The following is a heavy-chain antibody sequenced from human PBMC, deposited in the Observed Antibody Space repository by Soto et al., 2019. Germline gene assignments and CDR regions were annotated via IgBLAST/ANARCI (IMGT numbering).Heavy chain of an antibody. CDR3: ARDRESGWQLDPLWPSVTKSDY. D-gene: IGHD6-6*01. Sequence: GGSLRLSCAASGFTFSSYSMNWVRQAPGKGLEWVSSISSSSSYIYYADSVKGRFTISRDNAKNSLYLQMNSLRAEDTAVYYCARDRESGWQLDPLWPSVTKSDYWGQGTLVTVSS. CDR2: ISSSSSYI. V-gene: IGHV3-21*01. CDR1: GFTFSSYS. J-gene: IGHJ4*02.